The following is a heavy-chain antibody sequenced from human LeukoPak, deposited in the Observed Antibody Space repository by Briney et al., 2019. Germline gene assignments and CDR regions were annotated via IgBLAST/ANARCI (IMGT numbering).Heavy chain of an antibody. CDR3: ARGAGYYDILTGYHQFDY. V-gene: IGHV4-61*02. CDR2: IYTSGST. D-gene: IGHD3-9*01. CDR1: GGSISSGSYY. Sequence: SQTLSLTCTVSGGSISSGSYYWSWIRPPAGQGLEWIGRIYTSGSTNYNPSLKSRVTISVDTSKNQFSLKLSSVTAADTAVYYCARGAGYYDILTGYHQFDYWGQGTLVTVSS. J-gene: IGHJ4*02.